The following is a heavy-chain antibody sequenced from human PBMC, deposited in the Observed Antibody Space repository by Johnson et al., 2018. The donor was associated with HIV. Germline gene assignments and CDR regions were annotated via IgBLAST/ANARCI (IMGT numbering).Heavy chain of an antibody. V-gene: IGHV3-11*04. CDR1: GYSVTGYN. CDR3: ARAPYSSSWYIDAFDI. CDR2: ISRSGSTI. D-gene: IGHD6-13*01. J-gene: IGHJ3*02. Sequence: QMLLVESGGGLVQPGGSLRLSCAVSGYSVTGYNMSWIRQAPGKGLEWVSYISRSGSTIYYADSVKGRITISRDNAKKSLYLQMNSLRAEDTAVYYCARAPYSSSWYIDAFDIWGQGTIVTVSS.